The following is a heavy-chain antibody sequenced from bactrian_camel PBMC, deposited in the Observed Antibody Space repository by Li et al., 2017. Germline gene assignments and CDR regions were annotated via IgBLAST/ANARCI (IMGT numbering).Heavy chain of an antibody. CDR3: VDCEGWIVGSLAY. Sequence: VQLVESGGGLVQPGGSLRLSCAASGYTPTIGCMIWFRQAPGNEREGVAFIVRSTGRTNYADSVKDRFSISQDNPKNTLLLQLNSLKIEDMGVYYCVDCEGWIVGSLAYWSQGTQVTVS. J-gene: IGHJ4*01. CDR2: IVRSTGRT. V-gene: IGHV3S31*01. D-gene: IGHD5*01. CDR1: GYTPTIGC.